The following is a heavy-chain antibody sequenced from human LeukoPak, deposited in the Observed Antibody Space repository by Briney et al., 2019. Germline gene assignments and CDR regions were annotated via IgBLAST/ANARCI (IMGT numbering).Heavy chain of an antibody. V-gene: IGHV3-7*01. CDR1: GFTFGRHW. D-gene: IGHD1-26*01. CDR2: ITPDGRDR. Sequence: GGSLRLSSAASGFTFGRHWMNWVRQAPGKGLEWVASITPDGRDRYYVDSVKGRFTVSRDNAKNSLYLQMISLGGEDTAVYFXARSNYGTYDYWGQGALVTVSS. CDR3: ARSNYGTYDY. J-gene: IGHJ4*02.